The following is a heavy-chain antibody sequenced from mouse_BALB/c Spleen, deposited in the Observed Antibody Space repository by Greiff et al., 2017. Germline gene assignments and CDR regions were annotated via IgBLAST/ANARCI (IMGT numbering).Heavy chain of an antibody. J-gene: IGHJ4*01. V-gene: IGHV5-4*02. CDR2: ISDGGSYT. D-gene: IGHD2-1*01. CDR1: GFTFSDYY. Sequence: EVKLVESGGGLVKPGGSLKLSCAASGFTFSDYYMYWVRQTPEKRLEWVATISDGGSYTYYPDSVKGRFTISRDNAKNNLYLQMSSLKSEDTAMYYCARDMVTTLYYAMDYWGQGTSVTVSS. CDR3: ARDMVTTLYYAMDY.